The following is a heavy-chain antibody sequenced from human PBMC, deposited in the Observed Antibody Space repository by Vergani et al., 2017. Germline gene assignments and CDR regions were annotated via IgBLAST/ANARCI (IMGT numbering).Heavy chain of an antibody. V-gene: IGHV3-48*04. Sequence: EVQLVESGGGLVQPGGSLRLSCAASGFTFSSYSMNWVRQAPGKGLEWVSYISSSSSTIYYADSVKGRFTISRDNAKNSLYLQMNSLRAEDTAVYYCARGLPIVVVVAATRNLFDYWGQGTLVTVSS. J-gene: IGHJ4*02. CDR3: ARGLPIVVVVAATRNLFDY. D-gene: IGHD2-15*01. CDR2: ISSSSSTI. CDR1: GFTFSSYS.